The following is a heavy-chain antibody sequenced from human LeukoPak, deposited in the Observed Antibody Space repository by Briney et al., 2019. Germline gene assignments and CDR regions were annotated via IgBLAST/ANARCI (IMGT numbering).Heavy chain of an antibody. J-gene: IGHJ4*02. CDR3: ARERHPARWDFDY. V-gene: IGHV1-8*03. CDR1: GYTFTSYD. D-gene: IGHD3-16*01. Sequence: ASVKVSCKASGYTFTSYDINWVRQATGQGLEWMGWMNPNSGNTGYAQKFQGRVTITRNTSISTAYMELSSLRSEDTAVYYCARERHPARWDFDYWGQGTLVTVSS. CDR2: MNPNSGNT.